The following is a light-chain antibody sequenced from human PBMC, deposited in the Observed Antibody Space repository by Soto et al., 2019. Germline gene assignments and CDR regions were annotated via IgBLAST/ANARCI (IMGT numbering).Light chain of an antibody. CDR1: QTVGRY. CDR3: QQRLHGPIT. J-gene: IGKJ5*01. Sequence: EIVLTQSPATLSLSPGDRVTLSCRASQTVGRYLSWYQHSPGQGPRLLVYDTSNRATGIPARFSGSGSETDFTPTISSLEPEDFAVYYCQQRLHGPITFGQGTRLEIK. V-gene: IGKV3-11*01. CDR2: DTS.